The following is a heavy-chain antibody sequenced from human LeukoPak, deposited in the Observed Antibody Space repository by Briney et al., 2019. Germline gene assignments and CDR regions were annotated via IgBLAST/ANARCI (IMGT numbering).Heavy chain of an antibody. J-gene: IGHJ4*02. D-gene: IGHD6-13*01. Sequence: PSETLSLTCAVSGGSISSSNWWSWVRQPPGKGLEWIGEIYHSGSTNYNPSLKSRVTISVDKSKNQFSLKLSSVTAADTAVYYCARSGVEGQQLVSPYFDYWGQGTLVTVSS. CDR2: IYHSGST. CDR3: ARSGVEGQQLVSPYFDY. CDR1: GGSISSSNW. V-gene: IGHV4-4*02.